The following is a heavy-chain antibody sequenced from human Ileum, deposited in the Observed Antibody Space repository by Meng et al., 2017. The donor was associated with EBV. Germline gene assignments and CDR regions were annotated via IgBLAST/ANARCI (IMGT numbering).Heavy chain of an antibody. CDR1: GGSISRSDW. CDR3: ARSDYYRSDY. Sequence: QVQLPESGPGSVKPSETLSLTCAVSGGSISRSDWWSWVRQPPGKGLELIGETSHSGSTNYSPSLKSRVTISLDKSKNQLSLKLNSVTAADPAVYYCARSDYYRSDYWGQGTLVTVSS. V-gene: IGHV4-4*02. D-gene: IGHD3-22*01. CDR2: TSHSGST. J-gene: IGHJ4*02.